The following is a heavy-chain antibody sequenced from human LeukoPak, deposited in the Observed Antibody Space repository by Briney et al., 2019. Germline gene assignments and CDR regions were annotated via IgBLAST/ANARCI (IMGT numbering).Heavy chain of an antibody. CDR2: IYYSGST. J-gene: IGHJ3*02. CDR1: GGSISSGGYY. CDR3: SFNLGSGSYAFDI. D-gene: IGHD3-10*01. V-gene: IGHV4-61*08. Sequence: SQTLSLTCTVSGGSISSGGYYWSWIRQPPGKGLEWIGYIYYSGSTNYNPSLKSRVTISVDTSKNQFSLKLSSVTAADTAVYYCSFNLGSGSYAFDIWGQGTMVTVSS.